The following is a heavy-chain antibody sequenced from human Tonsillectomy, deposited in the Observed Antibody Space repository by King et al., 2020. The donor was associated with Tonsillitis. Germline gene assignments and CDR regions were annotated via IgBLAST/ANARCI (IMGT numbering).Heavy chain of an antibody. Sequence: VQLVESGAEVKKPGESLKISCKGSGYSFTSYWIGWVRQLPVKGLEWMGVIHPTDSDTRYSPSFQGQVTISADKSISTAYLQWSSLKASDTAMYYCARLDRDKYDSSGYKTSYFYGMDVWGQGTTVTVSS. D-gene: IGHD3-22*01. V-gene: IGHV5-51*01. J-gene: IGHJ6*02. CDR1: GYSFTSYW. CDR3: ARLDRDKYDSSGYKTSYFYGMDV. CDR2: IHPTDSDT.